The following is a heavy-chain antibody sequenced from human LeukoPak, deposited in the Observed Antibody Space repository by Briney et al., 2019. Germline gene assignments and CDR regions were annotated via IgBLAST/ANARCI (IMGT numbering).Heavy chain of an antibody. J-gene: IGHJ5*02. V-gene: IGHV1-69*13. Sequence: ASLKVSCKASGCTFSRKAISWVRQAPRQGLEWMGGIIPIFGTANYAQKFQGRVTITADESTSTAYMELSSLRSEDTAVYYCARDLRNYYDSSGLNWFDPWGQGTLVTVSS. D-gene: IGHD3-22*01. CDR2: IIPIFGTA. CDR3: ARDLRNYYDSSGLNWFDP. CDR1: GCTFSRKA.